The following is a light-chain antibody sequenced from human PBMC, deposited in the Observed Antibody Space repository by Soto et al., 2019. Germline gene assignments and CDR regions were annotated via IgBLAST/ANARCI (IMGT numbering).Light chain of an antibody. CDR2: GAS. CDR1: QSVSSN. V-gene: IGKV3-15*01. Sequence: EIVMTQSPATLSVSPGERATLSCRASQSVSSNLAWYQQKPGQAPRLLIYGASTRATGIPARFSGSGSGTEFTLTIRSLQSEDFAVYYCQQYNNWPPRTFGRGTKLEIK. CDR3: QQYNNWPPRT. J-gene: IGKJ2*02.